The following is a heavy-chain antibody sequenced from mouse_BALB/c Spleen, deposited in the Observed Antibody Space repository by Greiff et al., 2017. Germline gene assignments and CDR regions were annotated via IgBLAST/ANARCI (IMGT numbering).Heavy chain of an antibody. CDR1: GDSITSGY. CDR2: ISYSGST. D-gene: IGHD2-3*01. Sequence: EVQLVESGPSLVKPSQTLSLTCSVTGDSITSGYWNWIRKFPGNKLGYMGYISYSGSTYYNPSLKSRISITRDTSKNQYYLQLNSVTTEDTATYYCAREETDGYYVYWYFDVWGAGTTVTVSS. J-gene: IGHJ1*01. V-gene: IGHV3-8*02. CDR3: AREETDGYYVYWYFDV.